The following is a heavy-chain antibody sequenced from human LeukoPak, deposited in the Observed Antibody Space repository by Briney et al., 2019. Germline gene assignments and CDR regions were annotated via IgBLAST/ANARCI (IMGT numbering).Heavy chain of an antibody. D-gene: IGHD6-19*01. V-gene: IGHV4-39*01. CDR1: GGSISASSYS. J-gene: IGHJ4*02. CDR2: VYYSGST. CDR3: ARHAGHGIAVAGEYYFDH. Sequence: SETLSLTCTVSGGSISASSYSWSWIRQPPGKGLEWIGSVYYSGSTYYNPSLKSRVTISVDTSKNQFSLKLSSVTAADSALYNCARHAGHGIAVAGEYYFDHWGQGTLVTVSS.